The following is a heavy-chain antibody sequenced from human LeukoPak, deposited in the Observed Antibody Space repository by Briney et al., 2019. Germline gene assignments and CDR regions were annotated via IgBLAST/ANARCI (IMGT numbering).Heavy chain of an antibody. CDR1: RFTFSSYT. CDR2: IDPSSTYI. CDR3: TRGSYGDYEY. Sequence: GGSLRLSCSASRFTFSSYTMNWVRQAPGKGLEWVSSIDPSSTYIYYADSVKGRFTISRDNAQNSLYLQMNSLRAKDTAVYYCTRGSYGDYEYWGQGTLVTVSS. D-gene: IGHD4-17*01. V-gene: IGHV3-21*01. J-gene: IGHJ4*02.